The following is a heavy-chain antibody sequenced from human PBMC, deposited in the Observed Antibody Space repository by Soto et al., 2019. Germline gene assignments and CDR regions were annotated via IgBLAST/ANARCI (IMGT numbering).Heavy chain of an antibody. Sequence: GASVKVSCKVSGYTLTELSMHWVRQAPGKGLEWMGGFDPEDGETIYAQKFQGRVTMTEDTSTDTAYMELSSLRSEDTAVYYCATPAAAGIHIDFDYWGQGTLVTVSS. CDR2: FDPEDGET. V-gene: IGHV1-24*01. J-gene: IGHJ4*02. CDR3: ATPAAAGIHIDFDY. D-gene: IGHD6-13*01. CDR1: GYTLTELS.